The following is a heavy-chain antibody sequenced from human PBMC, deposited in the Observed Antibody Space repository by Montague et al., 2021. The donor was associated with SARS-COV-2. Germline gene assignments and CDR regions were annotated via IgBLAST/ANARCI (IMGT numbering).Heavy chain of an antibody. CDR3: VRLGFVELWLNLGWFDP. CDR2: VYYSGGT. J-gene: IGHJ5*02. V-gene: IGHV4-39*01. D-gene: IGHD3-16*02. CDR1: GDSIRSSGYY. Sequence: SETLSLTCSVSGDSIRSSGYYWGWIRQPPGKGLEWIGTVYYSGGTNYNPSLKSRVTMPVDTSKNQFSLELRSVTAADTAVYYCVRLGFVELWLNLGWFDPWGQGTLVTVSS.